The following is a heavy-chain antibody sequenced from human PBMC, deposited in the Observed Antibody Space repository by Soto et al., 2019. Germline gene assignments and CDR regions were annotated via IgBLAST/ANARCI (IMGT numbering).Heavy chain of an antibody. D-gene: IGHD2-15*01. CDR1: GGSMSRYY. CDR3: ARRQRLSHWFDP. CDR2: VYSSGGT. Sequence: SETLSLTCTVPGGSMSRYYWTWIRQPAGKGLEWIGRVYSSGGTHYNPSLKSRVTLSLDTAKNQFSLRLLSVTDADTAVYYCARRQRLSHWFDPWGQGTLVTASS. J-gene: IGHJ5*02. V-gene: IGHV4-4*07.